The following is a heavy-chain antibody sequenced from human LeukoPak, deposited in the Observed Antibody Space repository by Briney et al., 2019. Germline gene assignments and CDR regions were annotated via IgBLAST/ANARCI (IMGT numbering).Heavy chain of an antibody. CDR2: ISGSGGST. Sequence: GGSLRLSCAASGFTFSSSAISWVRQAPGKGLEWVSAISGSGGSTYYADSVKGRFTISRDNSKNTLYLQMNSLRAEDTAVYYCAKDHYDSFGDFDYWGQGTLVTVSS. CDR1: GFTFSSSA. CDR3: AKDHYDSFGDFDY. D-gene: IGHD3-22*01. V-gene: IGHV3-23*01. J-gene: IGHJ4*02.